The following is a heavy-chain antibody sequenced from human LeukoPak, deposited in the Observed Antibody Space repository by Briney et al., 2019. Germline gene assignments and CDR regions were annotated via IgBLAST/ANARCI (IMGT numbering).Heavy chain of an antibody. J-gene: IGHJ6*02. CDR2: IIPIFGTA. CDR1: GGMFSSYA. V-gene: IGHV1-69*01. CDR3: ARKPRYCSSTSFYREDV. Sequence: SVTVSCKASGGMFSSYAISWVRQAPGQGLEWMGGIIPIFGTANYAQKFQGRVTITADESTSTAYMELSSLRSEDTAVYYCARKPRYCSSTSFYREDVWGQGTTVTVSS. D-gene: IGHD2-2*01.